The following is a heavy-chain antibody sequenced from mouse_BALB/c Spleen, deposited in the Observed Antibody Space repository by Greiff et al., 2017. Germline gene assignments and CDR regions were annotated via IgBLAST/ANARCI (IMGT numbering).Heavy chain of an antibody. Sequence: EVQLQQSGPELVKPGASVKMSCKASGFTFTSYVMHWVKQTPGQGLEWIGYIDPYNDGTKYNEKFQGKATLTSDKSSSTAYMDLSSLTSEDSAVYYGARRGNWDAMDYWGQGTSVTVSS. J-gene: IGHJ4*01. V-gene: IGHV1-14*01. CDR3: ARRGNWDAMDY. CDR1: GFTFTSYV. CDR2: IDPYNDGT. D-gene: IGHD4-1*01.